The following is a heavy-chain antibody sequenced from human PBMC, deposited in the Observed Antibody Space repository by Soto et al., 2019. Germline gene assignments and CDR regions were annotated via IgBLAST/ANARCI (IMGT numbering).Heavy chain of an antibody. D-gene: IGHD3-3*01. J-gene: IGHJ4*02. CDR1: GFTFSSYA. Sequence: QVQLVESGGGVVQPGRSLRLSCAASGFTFSSYAMHWVRQAPGKGLEWVAVISYDGSNKYYADSVKGRFTISRDNSKNTLYLQMNSLRAEDTAVYYCARYKRDIRFLEWSYYFDFWGQGTLVTVSS. CDR3: ARYKRDIRFLEWSYYFDF. CDR2: ISYDGSNK. V-gene: IGHV3-30-3*01.